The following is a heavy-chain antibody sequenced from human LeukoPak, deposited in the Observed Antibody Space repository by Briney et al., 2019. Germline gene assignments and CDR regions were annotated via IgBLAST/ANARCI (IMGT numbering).Heavy chain of an antibody. J-gene: IGHJ6*02. CDR1: GFTFSSYA. Sequence: GGSLRLSCAASGFTFSSYAMSWVRQAPGKGLEWASAISGSGGSTYYADSVKGRFTISRDNSKNTLYLQMNSLRAEDTAVYYCATRSDYYDSSGYYSNYYYYGMDVWGQGTTVTVSS. CDR3: ATRSDYYDSSGYYSNYYYYGMDV. V-gene: IGHV3-23*01. D-gene: IGHD3-22*01. CDR2: ISGSGGST.